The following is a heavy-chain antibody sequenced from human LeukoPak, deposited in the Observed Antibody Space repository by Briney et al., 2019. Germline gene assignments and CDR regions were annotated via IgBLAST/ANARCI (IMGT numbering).Heavy chain of an antibody. CDR2: IWYDGSNK. D-gene: IGHD4-17*01. Sequence: GGSLRLSCAASGFTFRNHGMHWVRQSPGKGLEWVTVIWYDGSNKYYADSVKGRFTISRDNSKNTLYLQMNSLRAEDTAVYYCAKGGGGDYILGVVDYWGQGTLVTVSS. J-gene: IGHJ4*02. V-gene: IGHV3-30*02. CDR3: AKGGGGDYILGVVDY. CDR1: GFTFRNHG.